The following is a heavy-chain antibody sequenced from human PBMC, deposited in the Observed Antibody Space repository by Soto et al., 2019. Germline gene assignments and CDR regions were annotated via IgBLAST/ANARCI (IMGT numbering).Heavy chain of an antibody. D-gene: IGHD3-16*01. Sequence: SVSNAWMNWVRPAPGKGLEWVGRIKSQTDGGTTDSATPVKGRFTISRDDSKNTMYLQMNSLKTEDTAVYYCTTAHDRSLAGFGERDWGQGTLVTVSS. J-gene: IGHJ4*02. CDR1: SVSNAW. V-gene: IGHV3-15*07. CDR2: IKSQTDGGTT. CDR3: TTAHDRSLAGFGERD.